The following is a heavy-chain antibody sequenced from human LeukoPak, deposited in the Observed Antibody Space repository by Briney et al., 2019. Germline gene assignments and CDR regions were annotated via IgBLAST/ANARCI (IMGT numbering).Heavy chain of an antibody. V-gene: IGHV4-59*01. D-gene: IGHD5-24*01. J-gene: IGHJ4*02. CDR1: NGSISNYY. CDR2: VYYSGST. Sequence: SETLSLTCSVSNGSISNYYWSWIRQPPGKGLERIGYVYYSGSTKYNPSLNSRVTISVDTSQNEISLKLTSVTAADTAVYYCARDGYNFFDYWGQGTPVTVSP. CDR3: ARDGYNFFDY.